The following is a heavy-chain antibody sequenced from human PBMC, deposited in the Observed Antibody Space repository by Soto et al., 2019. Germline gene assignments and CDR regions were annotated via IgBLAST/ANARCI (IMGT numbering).Heavy chain of an antibody. V-gene: IGHV4-34*01. Sequence: SETLSLTCVVNGASFGPYYWGWIRQPKPPGKGLEWIGESNHSGSTNYNPSLKSRVTISVDTSKNQFSLKLSSVTAADTAVYYCARLYPPLRGSSWLDYWGQGTLVTVSS. CDR3: ARLYPPLRGSSWLDY. CDR2: SNHSGST. J-gene: IGHJ4*02. CDR1: GASFGPYY. D-gene: IGHD6-13*01.